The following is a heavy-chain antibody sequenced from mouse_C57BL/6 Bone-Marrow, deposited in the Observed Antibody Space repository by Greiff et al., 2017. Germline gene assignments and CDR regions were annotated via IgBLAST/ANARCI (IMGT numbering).Heavy chain of an antibody. D-gene: IGHD1-1*01. CDR1: GFNIKDDY. V-gene: IGHV14-4*01. CDR2: IDPENGDT. CDR3: TTVVAHFYY. Sequence: EVKLQQSGAELVRPGASVKLSCTASGFNIKDDYMHWVKQRPEQGLEWIGWIDPENGDTEYASKFQGKATITADTSSNTAYLQLSSLTSEDTAVYYCTTVVAHFYYWGQGTTLTVSS. J-gene: IGHJ2*01.